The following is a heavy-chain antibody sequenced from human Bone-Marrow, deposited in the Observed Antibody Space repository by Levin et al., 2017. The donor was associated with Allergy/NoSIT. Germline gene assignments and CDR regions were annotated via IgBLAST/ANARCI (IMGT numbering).Heavy chain of an antibody. V-gene: IGHV4-61*03. D-gene: IGHD3-10*01. CDR2: YCYSGST. CDR3: ARDRGSVLDY. Sequence: PSETLSLTCSVSGASVSSETYCWSWIRQPPGKGLEWIGYYCYSGSTNYNPSLTSRVSISRDTSTDHLSLRLTSVTAADTAIYYCARDRGSVLDYWGQGILVTVSS. J-gene: IGHJ4*02. CDR1: GASVSSETYC.